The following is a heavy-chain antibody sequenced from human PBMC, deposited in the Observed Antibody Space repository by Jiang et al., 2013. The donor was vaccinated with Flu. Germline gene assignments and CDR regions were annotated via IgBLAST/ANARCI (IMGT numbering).Heavy chain of an antibody. CDR1: GDSVSSKSAT. D-gene: IGHD6-6*01. J-gene: IGHJ4*02. Sequence: QTLSLTCAISGDSVSSKSATWNWIRQSPLRGLEWLGRTYLRSKWGNDYAVSVKSRITINPDTTKNQFSLHLNSVTPEDTAVYYCARGPGQLAEWGQGTLVTVSS. V-gene: IGHV6-1*01. CDR2: TYLRSKWGN. CDR3: ARGPGQLAE.